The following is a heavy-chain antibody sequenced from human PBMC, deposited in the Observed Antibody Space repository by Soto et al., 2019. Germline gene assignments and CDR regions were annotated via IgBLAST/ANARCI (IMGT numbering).Heavy chain of an antibody. V-gene: IGHV1-24*01. CDR2: FDPEDGET. CDR3: ATEGPLGGGSYQTYYFDY. J-gene: IGHJ4*02. Sequence: QVQLVQSGAEVKKPGASVKVSCKVSGYTLTELSMHWVRQAPGKGLEWMGGFDPEDGETIYAQKFQGRVTMNEDTSTDTAYMELSSLRSEDTAVYYCATEGPLGGGSYQTYYFDYWGQGTLVTVSS. CDR1: GYTLTELS. D-gene: IGHD1-26*01.